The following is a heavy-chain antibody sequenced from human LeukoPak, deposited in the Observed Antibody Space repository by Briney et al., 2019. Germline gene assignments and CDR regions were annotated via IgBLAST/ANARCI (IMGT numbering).Heavy chain of an antibody. D-gene: IGHD6-6*01. CDR1: GFTFSSYW. J-gene: IGHJ4*02. CDR2: MKEDGGEK. V-gene: IGHV3-7*01. Sequence: GGSLRLSCAASGFTFSSYWMSWVRQAPGKGLEWVANMKEDGGEKYYVDSVKGRFTISRDNVRNSLYLQMNSLRAEDTAVYYCARGVYEFDYWGQGTLVTVSS. CDR3: ARGVYEFDY.